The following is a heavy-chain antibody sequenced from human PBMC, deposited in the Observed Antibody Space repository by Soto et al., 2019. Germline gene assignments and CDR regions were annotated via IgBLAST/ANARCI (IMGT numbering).Heavy chain of an antibody. CDR1: GGTFSSYA. CDR2: IIPLSGTP. V-gene: IGHV1-69*01. Sequence: QVQLVQSGAEVKKPGSSVKVSCKASGGTFSSYAISWVRQAPGQGLEWMGGIIPLSGTPSHAHKFRARLTITADESTSTAYMELSSLKSEDTAVYYCGVNRGLGSSWSLDHWGQGTLVTVSS. D-gene: IGHD6-13*01. J-gene: IGHJ4*02. CDR3: GVNRGLGSSWSLDH.